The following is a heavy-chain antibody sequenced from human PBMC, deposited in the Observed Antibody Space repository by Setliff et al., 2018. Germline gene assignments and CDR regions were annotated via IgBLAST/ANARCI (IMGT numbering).Heavy chain of an antibody. CDR2: IKQDGSEK. V-gene: IGHV3-7*03. CDR1: GFTFSSYW. J-gene: IGHJ4*02. Sequence: PGGSLRLSCAASGFTFSSYWMSWVRQAPGKGLEWVANIKQDGSEKYYVDSVKGRFTIARDNAENSLYLQMNSLRAEDTALYYCARGGSYWVYWGQGTLVTVSS. D-gene: IGHD1-26*01. CDR3: ARGGSYWVY.